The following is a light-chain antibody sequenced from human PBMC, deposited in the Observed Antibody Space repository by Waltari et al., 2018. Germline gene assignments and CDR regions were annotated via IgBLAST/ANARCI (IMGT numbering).Light chain of an antibody. Sequence: QSVLTQPPSVSGAPGQRVTISCTGSSSNPGAGYDVHWYQHFPGAGPKLIISRDTHRPSGVPDRFSGSKAGTTACLAVTGLQADDEADYYCQSYDRSLSGSVFGGGTKLTVL. CDR2: RDT. V-gene: IGLV1-40*01. CDR1: SSNPGAGYD. J-gene: IGLJ3*02. CDR3: QSYDRSLSGSV.